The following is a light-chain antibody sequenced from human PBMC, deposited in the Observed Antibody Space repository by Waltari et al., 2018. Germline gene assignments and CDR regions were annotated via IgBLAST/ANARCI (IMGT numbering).Light chain of an antibody. CDR2: AAS. J-gene: IGKJ3*01. V-gene: IGKV3-11*01. CDR1: QSIGSH. Sequence: EIVLTQSPATLSLSPGERATLSCRASQSIGSHLAWYQQKPGQAPRLLIYAASARPTGIPAKYSGSGFGTDFTLTISSLEPEDFAVYYCQQRSNWPTFTFGPGTKVEIK. CDR3: QQRSNWPTFT.